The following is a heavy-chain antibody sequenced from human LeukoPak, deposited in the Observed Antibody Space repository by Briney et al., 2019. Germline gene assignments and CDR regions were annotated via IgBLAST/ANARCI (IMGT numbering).Heavy chain of an antibody. J-gene: IGHJ6*04. Sequence: SETLSLTCSVSGFSVSSGNYYWVCIRQPPGKGLEGIVYIYYSGSTYYNPSLKSPVTISVDTLKNQYSMTLRSMTAADTAVYYCARADYYHYGMDVWGKGTTVTVSS. CDR3: ARADYYHYGMDV. CDR2: IYYSGST. V-gene: IGHV4-61*01. CDR1: GFSVSSGNYY.